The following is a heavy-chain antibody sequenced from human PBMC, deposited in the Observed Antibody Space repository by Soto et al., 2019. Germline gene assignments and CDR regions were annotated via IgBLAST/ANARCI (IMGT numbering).Heavy chain of an antibody. V-gene: IGHV1-18*04. Sequence: ASVKVSCKASGYTFTSYGISWVRQAPGQGPEWMGWISADNGNTNYAQKLQGRVTMTTDTSTSTAYMELRSLRSDDTGVYYCARGGSYYDFWSGIPYYYYGMDVWGQGTTVTVSS. D-gene: IGHD3-3*01. CDR1: GYTFTSYG. CDR3: ARGGSYYDFWSGIPYYYYGMDV. J-gene: IGHJ6*02. CDR2: ISADNGNT.